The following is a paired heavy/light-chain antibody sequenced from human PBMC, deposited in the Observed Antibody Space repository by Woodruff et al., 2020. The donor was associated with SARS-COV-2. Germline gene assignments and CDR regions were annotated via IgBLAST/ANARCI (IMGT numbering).Heavy chain of an antibody. CDR1: GFTFSSYA. V-gene: IGHV3-23*01. J-gene: IGHJ4*02. D-gene: IGHD3-22*01. CDR2: ISGSGGST. CDR3: AKDRHYYDSSGPPLVHFDY. Sequence: EVQLLESGGGLVQPGGSLRLSCAASGFTFSSYAMSWVRQAPGKGLEWVSAISGSGGSTYYADSVKGRFTISRDNSKNTLYLQMNSLRAEDTAVYYCAKDRHYYDSSGPPLVHFDYWGQGTLVTVSS.
Light chain of an antibody. V-gene: IGKV1-5*03. Sequence: DIQMTQSPSTLSASVGDRVTITCRASQSISSWLAWYQQKPGKAPKLLIYKASSLESGVPSRFSGSGSGTEFTLTISSLQPDDFATYYCQQYNSYFLTFGQGTRLEIK. CDR1: QSISSW. CDR2: KAS. CDR3: QQYNSYFLT. J-gene: IGKJ5*01.